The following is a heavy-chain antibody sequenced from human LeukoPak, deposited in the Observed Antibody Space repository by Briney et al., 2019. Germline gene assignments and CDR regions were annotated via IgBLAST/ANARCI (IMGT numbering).Heavy chain of an antibody. V-gene: IGHV4-38-2*01. D-gene: IGHD6-19*01. Sequence: SETLSLTCAVSGYSISSGYYWGWIRQPPGKGLEWIGSIYHSGSTYYNPSLKSRITISIDTSKNQFSLKLSSVTAADTAVYYCARGEYSSGWYFDYWGQGTQVTVSS. CDR3: ARGEYSSGWYFDY. CDR1: GYSISSGYY. CDR2: IYHSGST. J-gene: IGHJ4*02.